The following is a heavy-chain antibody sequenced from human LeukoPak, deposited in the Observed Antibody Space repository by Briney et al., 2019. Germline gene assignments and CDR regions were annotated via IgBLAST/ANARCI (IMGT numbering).Heavy chain of an antibody. V-gene: IGHV1-18*01. Sequence: ASVNVSCKASGYTFTSYGISWVRQAPGQGLEWMGWISAYNGNTNYAQKLQGRVTMTTDTSTSTAYMELRSLRPDDTAVYYCARGQADFWSGYADYWGQGTLVTVSS. CDR2: ISAYNGNT. CDR3: ARGQADFWSGYADY. J-gene: IGHJ4*02. D-gene: IGHD3-3*01. CDR1: GYTFTSYG.